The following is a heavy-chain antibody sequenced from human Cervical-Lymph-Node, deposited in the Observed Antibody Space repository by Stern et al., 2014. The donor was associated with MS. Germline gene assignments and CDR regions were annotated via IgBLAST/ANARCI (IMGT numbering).Heavy chain of an antibody. CDR2: IAAGSDT. CDR1: GGSLIGYS. Sequence: QVQLQQWGAGLLKPSETLSLTCAVSGGSLIGYSWTWIRQPPGKGLEWIGAIAAGSDTNYNPSLRSRVTISADSSTKQIFLNLRSVTAADTAVYYCARRTSVISLYRWFDPWGQGTLVTVFS. D-gene: IGHD4-23*01. J-gene: IGHJ5*02. V-gene: IGHV4-34*01. CDR3: ARRTSVISLYRWFDP.